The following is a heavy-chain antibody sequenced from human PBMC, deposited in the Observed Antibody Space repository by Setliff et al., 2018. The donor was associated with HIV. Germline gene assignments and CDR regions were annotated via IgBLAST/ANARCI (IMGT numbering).Heavy chain of an antibody. CDR2: IYHSGTI. CDR1: GYSISSGYY. D-gene: IGHD3-16*01. CDR3: SRHRANWGGPWDY. V-gene: IGHV4-38-2*01. Sequence: PSETLSLTCDVSGYSISSGYYWGWIRQPPGKGLEWIGSIYHSGTIFYKPSPKSRLAISVDTSKNHFSLNLTSVTAADTAVYFCSRHRANWGGPWDYWGQGTLVTVSS. J-gene: IGHJ4*02.